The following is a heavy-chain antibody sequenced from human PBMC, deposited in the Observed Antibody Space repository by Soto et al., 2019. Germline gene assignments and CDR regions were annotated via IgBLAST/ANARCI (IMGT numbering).Heavy chain of an antibody. J-gene: IGHJ6*02. CDR2: ISGGDYSTT. V-gene: IGHV3-21*06. CDR1: GFTFTSYG. D-gene: IGHD4-17*01. CDR3: ARAQTKDHGDYVYYYYGFDV. Sequence: PGGSLRLSCVASGFTFTSYGMTWVRQAPGKGLEWVSIISGGDYSTTYYADSVKGRFTISRDNAKNSLFLQMNSLRAEDTAVYYCARAQTKDHGDYVYYYYGFDVWGQGTTVTVSS.